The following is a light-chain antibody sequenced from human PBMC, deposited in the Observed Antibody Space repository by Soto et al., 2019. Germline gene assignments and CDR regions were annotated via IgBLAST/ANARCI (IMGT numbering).Light chain of an antibody. Sequence: QLTQSPSSLSASVGDRVTITCRASQGISTYLAWYQQKPGKAPKLLIYASSTLQSGVPSRFSGSGSRTDFTLTISSLQPEDFATYYCQQLNNYPITFGQGTRLDI. V-gene: IGKV1-9*01. CDR3: QQLNNYPIT. J-gene: IGKJ5*01. CDR2: ASS. CDR1: QGISTY.